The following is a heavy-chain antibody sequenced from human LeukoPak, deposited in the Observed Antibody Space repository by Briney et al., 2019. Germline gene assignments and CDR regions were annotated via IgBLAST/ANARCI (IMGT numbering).Heavy chain of an antibody. CDR2: ISGSSRHI. D-gene: IGHD2-21*02. CDR1: GFTFSNVW. J-gene: IGHJ1*01. CDR3: ARGYCGGDCYGD. V-gene: IGHV3-21*01. Sequence: GGSLRLSCAAPGFTFSNVWMNWVRQAPGKGLEYVSSISGSSRHIYYADSVKGRFTISRDNTKSSLYLQMNSLRVEDMAVYYCARGYCGGDCYGDWGQGTLVTVSS.